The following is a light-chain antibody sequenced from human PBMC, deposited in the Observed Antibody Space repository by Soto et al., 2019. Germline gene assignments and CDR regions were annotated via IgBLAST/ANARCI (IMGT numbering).Light chain of an antibody. Sequence: DIQMPHSPSTLSASVGDRVTITRWASQSISSGLAWYQPKPGTAPKLRIYDASSLESGVPSRFSGSGSGTEFTLTISSLQPDDSATYYCQQYKSYWTFGQGTKVDIK. CDR2: DAS. J-gene: IGKJ1*01. V-gene: IGKV1-5*01. CDR1: QSISSG. CDR3: QQYKSYWT.